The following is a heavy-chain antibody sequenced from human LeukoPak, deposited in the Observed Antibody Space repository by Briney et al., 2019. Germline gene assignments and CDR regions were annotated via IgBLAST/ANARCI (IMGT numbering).Heavy chain of an antibody. Sequence: PGGSLRLSCAASGFTFSSYAMSWVRQAPGKGLEGVSAISGSGGSTYYADSVKGRFTISRDNSKNTLYLQMNSLRAEDTAVYYCAKHRLAVAGKTYNDYWGQGTLVTVSS. D-gene: IGHD6-19*01. CDR3: AKHRLAVAGKTYNDY. J-gene: IGHJ4*02. V-gene: IGHV3-23*01. CDR1: GFTFSSYA. CDR2: ISGSGGST.